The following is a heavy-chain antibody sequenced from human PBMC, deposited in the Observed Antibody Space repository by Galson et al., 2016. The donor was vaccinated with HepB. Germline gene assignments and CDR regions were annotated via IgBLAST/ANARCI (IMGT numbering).Heavy chain of an antibody. CDR1: GYSFSNYA. CDR3: AREGPALYDFVTDYYGFGEHLFDY. V-gene: IGHV1-3*01. CDR2: INAGNGNT. J-gene: IGHJ4*02. D-gene: IGHD3-9*01. Sequence: SVKVSCKASGYSFSNYAMHWVRQAPGQRLEWMGWINAGNGNTKCSQKFQDRATLTRDTAASTAYMEMSSLRSEDTAVYYCAREGPALYDFVTDYYGFGEHLFDYWGQGTLVTVSS.